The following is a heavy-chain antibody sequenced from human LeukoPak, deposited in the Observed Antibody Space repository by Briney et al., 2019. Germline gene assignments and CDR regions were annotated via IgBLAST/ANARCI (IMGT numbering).Heavy chain of an antibody. CDR3: ARRDYGDWFDP. CDR1: GDSINNFY. J-gene: IGHJ5*02. V-gene: IGHV4-4*07. Sequence: SETLSLTCTVSGDSINNFYWSWIRQPAGKGLEWIGRIYSSGSTDYNPSLTSRVSMSVDTSKNQFSLKLSSVTAADTAVYYCARRDYGDWFDPWGQGTLVTVSS. CDR2: IYSSGST. D-gene: IGHD4-17*01.